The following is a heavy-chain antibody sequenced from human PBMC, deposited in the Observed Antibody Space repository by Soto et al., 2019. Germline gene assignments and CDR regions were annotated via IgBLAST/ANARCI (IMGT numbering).Heavy chain of an antibody. CDR1: GFTFNNYA. CDR2: ISGSDGRT. CDR3: AARSANSYIYFQF. D-gene: IGHD3-10*01. Sequence: EVQLLESGGGLVQPGGSLRLSCAASGFTFNNYAMSWVRQAPGKGLEWVSSISGSDGRTYYADSVKGRFTVSRDNSRNTLYLQMNNLRAEDTATYHCAARSANSYIYFQFWGQGTPVTVSS. J-gene: IGHJ1*01. V-gene: IGHV3-23*01.